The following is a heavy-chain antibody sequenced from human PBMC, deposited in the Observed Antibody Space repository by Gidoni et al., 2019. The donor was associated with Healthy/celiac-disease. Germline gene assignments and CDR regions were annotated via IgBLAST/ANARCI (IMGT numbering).Heavy chain of an antibody. CDR1: GFSLSTSGVG. Sequence: IPLKESGPPLVKPTQTLTLTCTFSGFSLSTSGVGVGWIRQPPGKALEWLALIYWDDDKRYSPSLKSRLTSTKDTSKSQVVLTMTNMDPVDTATYYCAHRRDSSSSVWYFDLWGRGTLVTVSS. CDR3: AHRRDSSSSVWYFDL. V-gene: IGHV2-5*02. J-gene: IGHJ2*01. D-gene: IGHD6-6*01. CDR2: IYWDDDK.